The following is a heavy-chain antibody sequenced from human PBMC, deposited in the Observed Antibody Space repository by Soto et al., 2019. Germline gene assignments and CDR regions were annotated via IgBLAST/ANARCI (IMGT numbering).Heavy chain of an antibody. CDR1: GGSITSNHW. V-gene: IGHV4-4*02. CDR3: ASKYCPSTICYLFDN. CDR2: IFHRGTS. D-gene: IGHD2-15*01. J-gene: IGHJ4*02. Sequence: LSLTCSVSGGSITSNHWWSWVRQAPGKGLEWIGEIFHRGTSHHNPSLESRVTLSVDKSKNQFSLMLTSVTAADTAVYYCASKYCPSTICYLFDNWGQGALVTVSS.